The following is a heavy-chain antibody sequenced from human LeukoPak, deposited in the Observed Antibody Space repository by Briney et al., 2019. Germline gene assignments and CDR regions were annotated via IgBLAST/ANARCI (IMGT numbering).Heavy chain of an antibody. CDR1: GASISSGSSY. CDR2: IHNSGGT. Sequence: SQTLSLTCTVSGASISSGSSYWSWIRQPAGEGLEWIGRIHNSGGTIYNPSLNSRVTISVDTSKNQVSLKLTSVTAADTALYYCARNAYGSGSSWWGQGTLVTVSS. CDR3: ARNAYGSGSSW. D-gene: IGHD3-10*01. V-gene: IGHV4-61*02. J-gene: IGHJ4*02.